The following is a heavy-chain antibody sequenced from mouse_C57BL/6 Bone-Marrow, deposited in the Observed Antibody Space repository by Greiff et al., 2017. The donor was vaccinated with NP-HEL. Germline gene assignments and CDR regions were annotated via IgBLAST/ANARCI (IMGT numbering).Heavy chain of an antibody. CDR3: ARLGSYYYGSSYYAMDD. D-gene: IGHD1-1*01. J-gene: IGHJ4*01. Sequence: EVKVVESGGDLVKPGGSLKLSCAASGFTFSSYGMSWVRQTPDKRLEWVATISSGGSYTYYPDSVKGRFTISRDNAKNTLYLQMSSLKSEDTDMYYCARLGSYYYGSSYYAMDDWGQGTSVTVSS. V-gene: IGHV5-6*01. CDR1: GFTFSSYG. CDR2: ISSGGSYT.